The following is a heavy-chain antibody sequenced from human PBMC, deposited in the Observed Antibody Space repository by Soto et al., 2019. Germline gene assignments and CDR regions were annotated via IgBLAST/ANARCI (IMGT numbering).Heavy chain of an antibody. Sequence: EVHLVESGGGLVQPGGSLRLSCAASGFTVSSKYMSWVCQAPGKGLEWGALIQSGGPTYYADSVKGRFTISRDTSENTLHLQMDSLRAEDTAVYYCARDDVLCDGGLCYGVPLHVWGKGTTVTVSS. CDR1: GFTVSSKY. J-gene: IGHJ6*04. V-gene: IGHV3-66*01. CDR3: ARDDVLCDGGLCYGVPLHV. D-gene: IGHD2-15*01. CDR2: IQSGGPT.